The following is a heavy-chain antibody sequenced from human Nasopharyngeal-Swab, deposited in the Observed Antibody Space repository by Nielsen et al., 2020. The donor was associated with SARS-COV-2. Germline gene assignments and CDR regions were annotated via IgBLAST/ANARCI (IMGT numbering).Heavy chain of an antibody. CDR1: GDSISSSSYY. CDR2: IYYSGST. V-gene: IGHV4-39*01. J-gene: IGHJ4*02. Sequence: SETLSLTCTVSGDSISSSSYYWGWIRQPPGKGLEWIGSIYYSGSTYYNPSLKSRVTISVDTSKNQFSLKLSSVTAADTAVYYCARHLRDGVVVAAPYYFDYWGQGTLVTVSS. D-gene: IGHD2-15*01. CDR3: ARHLRDGVVVAAPYYFDY.